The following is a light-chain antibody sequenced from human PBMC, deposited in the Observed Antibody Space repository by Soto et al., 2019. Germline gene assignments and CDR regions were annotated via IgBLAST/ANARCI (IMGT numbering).Light chain of an antibody. CDR3: QQRSNWPPWT. CDR1: QSVSNN. Sequence: EIMMTQSPVTLSVSPGERATLSCRASQSVSNNLAWYQQKPGQAPRLLIYDASNRATGIPARFSGSGSGTDFTLTISSLEPEDFAVYYCQQRSNWPPWTFGQGTKVEIK. V-gene: IGKV3-11*01. CDR2: DAS. J-gene: IGKJ1*01.